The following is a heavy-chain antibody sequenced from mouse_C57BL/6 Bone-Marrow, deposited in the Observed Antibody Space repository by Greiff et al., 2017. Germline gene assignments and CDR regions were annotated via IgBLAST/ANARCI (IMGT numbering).Heavy chain of an antibody. CDR3: ARSYGNYVGYSMDY. Sequence: QVQLQQSGPELVKPGASVTLSCKASGYTFTSYWMHWVKQRPGQGLEWIGNINPSNGGTNYNEKFKSKATLTVDKSSSTAYMQLSSLTSEDSAVYYCARSYGNYVGYSMDYWGQGTSVTVSS. D-gene: IGHD2-10*02. CDR2: INPSNGGT. V-gene: IGHV1-53*01. CDR1: GYTFTSYW. J-gene: IGHJ4*01.